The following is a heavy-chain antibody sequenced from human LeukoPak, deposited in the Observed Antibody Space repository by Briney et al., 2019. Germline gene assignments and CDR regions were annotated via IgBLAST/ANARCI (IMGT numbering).Heavy chain of an antibody. V-gene: IGHV3-20*04. J-gene: IGHJ3*02. D-gene: IGHD1-7*01. CDR2: INWNGGGT. CDR3: ARAGLAGTRAFDI. CDR1: GFTFDDYG. Sequence: GGSLRLSCAASGFTFDDYGMNWIRRAPGKGLEWVSGINWNGGGTGYVDSVKGRFTISRDNTKKFLYLQMNSLRAEDTALYYCARAGLAGTRAFDIWGQGTMVTVSS.